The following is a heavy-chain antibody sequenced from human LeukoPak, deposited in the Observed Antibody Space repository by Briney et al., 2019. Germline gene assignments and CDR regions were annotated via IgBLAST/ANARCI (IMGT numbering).Heavy chain of an antibody. V-gene: IGHV3-30*02. CDR1: GFTFSSYG. CDR3: AKDLYDYVWGGYRSPEY. CDR2: IRYDGSNK. Sequence: GGSLRLSCAASGFTFSSYGMHWVRQAPGKGLEWVAFIRYDGSNKYYADSVKGRFTISRDNSKNTLYLQMNSLRAEDTAVYYCAKDLYDYVWGGYRSPEYWGQGTLVTVSS. J-gene: IGHJ4*02. D-gene: IGHD3-16*02.